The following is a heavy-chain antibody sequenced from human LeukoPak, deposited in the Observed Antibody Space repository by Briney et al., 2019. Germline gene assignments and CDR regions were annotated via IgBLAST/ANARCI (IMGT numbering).Heavy chain of an antibody. J-gene: IGHJ6*02. V-gene: IGHV3-7*03. Sequence: GGSLRLSCAASGFTFSTYWMAWVRQSPGKGLELMATIKTDGSEKYYVDSVKGRFTVSRDNVKNSLYLQMDSLKAEDTATYCCARGPRGLDVWGQGTTVTVS. CDR1: GFTFSTYW. CDR2: IKTDGSEK. CDR3: ARGPRGLDV.